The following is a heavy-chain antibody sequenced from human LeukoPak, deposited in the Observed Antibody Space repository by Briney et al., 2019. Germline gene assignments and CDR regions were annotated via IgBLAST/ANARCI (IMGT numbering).Heavy chain of an antibody. Sequence: ASVKVSCKASGGTFSSYAISWVRQAPGQGLEWMGWISAYNGNTNYAQKLQGRVTMTTDTSTSTAYMELRSLRSDDTAVYYCARDVMPRHPGPREHLDAFDIWGQGTMVTVSS. CDR2: ISAYNGNT. CDR3: ARDVMPRHPGPREHLDAFDI. J-gene: IGHJ3*02. D-gene: IGHD2-2*01. V-gene: IGHV1-18*01. CDR1: GGTFSSYA.